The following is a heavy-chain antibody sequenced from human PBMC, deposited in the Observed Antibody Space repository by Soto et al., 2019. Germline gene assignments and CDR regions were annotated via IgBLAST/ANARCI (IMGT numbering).Heavy chain of an antibody. Sequence: EVELVESGGGLVQPGGSLKLSCAASGFSLSGSFIHWVRQASGKGPEWVGRIASRAHNYATAYGTSVQGRFTVSREDSLTTAYLHMNGLKTEDTAVYFCAGLRDTLFDRFDSWGRGILVTVSA. CDR2: IASRAHNYAT. D-gene: IGHD5-18*01. CDR3: AGLRDTLFDRFDS. J-gene: IGHJ4*02. V-gene: IGHV3-73*02. CDR1: GFSLSGSF.